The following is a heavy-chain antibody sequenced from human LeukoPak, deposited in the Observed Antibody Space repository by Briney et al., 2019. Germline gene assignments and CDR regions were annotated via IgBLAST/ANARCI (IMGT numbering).Heavy chain of an antibody. CDR1: GFTFSSYA. D-gene: IGHD1-26*01. J-gene: IGHJ4*02. V-gene: IGHV3-30-3*01. Sequence: GGSLRLSCAASGFTFSSYAMHWVRQAPGKGLEWVAVISYDGSNKYYADSVKGRSTISRDNSKNTLYLQMNSLRAEDTAVYYCARDSRRSGSYHYWGQGTLVTVSS. CDR3: ARDSRRSGSYHY. CDR2: ISYDGSNK.